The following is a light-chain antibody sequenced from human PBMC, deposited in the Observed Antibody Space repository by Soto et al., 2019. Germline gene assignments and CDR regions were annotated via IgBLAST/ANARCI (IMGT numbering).Light chain of an antibody. CDR1: QSVSIN. CDR3: QEYDNWPPEGT. CDR2: GAS. J-gene: IGKJ1*01. Sequence: PGERASLSCRASQSVSINLAWYQQKPGQAPRLLIYGASTRATGIPARFSGSGSGTEFTLTINSLQSEDFAVYYCQEYDNWPPEGTFGQGTKVDIK. V-gene: IGKV3-15*01.